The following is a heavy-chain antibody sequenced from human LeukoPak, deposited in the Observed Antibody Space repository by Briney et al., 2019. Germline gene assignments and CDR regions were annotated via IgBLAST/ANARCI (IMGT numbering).Heavy chain of an antibody. D-gene: IGHD1-26*01. CDR1: GFTFSSYA. V-gene: IGHV3-23*01. CDR2: IRGSGDTT. CDR3: ARDRLGATFD. Sequence: GGSLRLSCTASGFTFSSYAMSWVRQALGKGLEWVSTIRGSGDTTYHADSVKGRFTISRDNPKNTLYLQMNSLRAEDTAVYYCARDRLGATFDWGPGTLVTVSS. J-gene: IGHJ4*02.